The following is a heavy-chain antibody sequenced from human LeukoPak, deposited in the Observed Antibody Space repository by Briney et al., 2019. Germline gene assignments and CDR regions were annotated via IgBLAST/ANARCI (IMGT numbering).Heavy chain of an antibody. J-gene: IGHJ4*02. V-gene: IGHV3-74*01. Sequence: GGSLRLSCAASGFTFSSYWMHWVRQAPGKGLVWVSRISPTGSTTSYADSVKGRFTVSRDNAKNTLYLQVNSLRAEDTAVYYCARGPNSNWSGLDFWGQGTLLTVSS. CDR1: GFTFSSYW. CDR3: ARGPNSNWSGLDF. D-gene: IGHD6-6*01. CDR2: ISPTGSTT.